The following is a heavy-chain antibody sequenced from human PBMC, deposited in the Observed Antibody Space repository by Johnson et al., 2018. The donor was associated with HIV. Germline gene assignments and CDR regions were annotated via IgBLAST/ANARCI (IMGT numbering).Heavy chain of an antibody. CDR2: ISYDGSNK. Sequence: VQLVESGGGVVQPGRSLRLSCAASGFSFSNYAMHWVRQAPGKGLEWVAVISYDGSNKYYPNSLKGRFTISRDNSKNTLYLQMNSLRAEDTAVYYCARGITMIVVVKGDAFDIWGQGTMVTVSS. D-gene: IGHD3-22*01. CDR1: GFSFSNYA. V-gene: IGHV3-30-3*01. J-gene: IGHJ3*02. CDR3: ARGITMIVVVKGDAFDI.